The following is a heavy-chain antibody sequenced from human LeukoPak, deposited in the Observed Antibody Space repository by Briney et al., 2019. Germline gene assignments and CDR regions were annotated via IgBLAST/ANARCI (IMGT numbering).Heavy chain of an antibody. CDR3: ARSSRNYGELDAFDI. V-gene: IGHV4-59*01. D-gene: IGHD1-7*01. CDR1: GGSISSYY. J-gene: IGHJ3*02. Sequence: SETLSLTCTVSGGSISSYYWSWIRQPPGKGLEWIGYIYYSGSTNYNPSLKSRVTISVDTSKNQFSLKLSSVTAADTAVYYCARSSRNYGELDAFDIWGQGTMVTVSS. CDR2: IYYSGST.